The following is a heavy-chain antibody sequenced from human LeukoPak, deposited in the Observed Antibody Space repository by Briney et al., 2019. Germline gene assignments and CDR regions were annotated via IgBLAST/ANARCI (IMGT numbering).Heavy chain of an antibody. D-gene: IGHD3-22*01. CDR3: ASGTLLQHRKTVFSAFDY. V-gene: IGHV3-11*04. CDR2: ISGSGGAI. J-gene: IGHJ4*02. CDR1: GFTFSDYF. Sequence: GGSLRLSCAASGFTFSDYFMSWIRQAPGKGLDWVSYISGSGGAIYYADSVKGRFTISRDNAKNSLYLQMDSLRAEDTAVYFCASGTLLQHRKTVFSAFDYWGQGTLVTVSS.